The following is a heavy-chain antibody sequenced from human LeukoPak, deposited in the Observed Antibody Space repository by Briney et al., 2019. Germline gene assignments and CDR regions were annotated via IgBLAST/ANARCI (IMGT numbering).Heavy chain of an antibody. D-gene: IGHD5-12*01. Sequence: SETLSLTCTVSGDSISSSSYYWDWIRQPPGKGLEWIGNVYYSTNTYYNPSLKSRVTISVDTSKNQFSLKLSSVTAADTAIYFCARHSRSAYSGYENAFDIWGQGTVVTVSS. CDR3: ARHSRSAYSGYENAFDI. CDR1: GDSISSSSYY. CDR2: VYYSTNT. J-gene: IGHJ3*02. V-gene: IGHV4-39*01.